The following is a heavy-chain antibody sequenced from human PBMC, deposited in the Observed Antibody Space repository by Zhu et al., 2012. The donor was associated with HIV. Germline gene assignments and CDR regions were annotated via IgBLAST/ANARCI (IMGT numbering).Heavy chain of an antibody. CDR2: IYYSGST. D-gene: IGHD6-13*01. J-gene: IGHJ1*01. CDR1: GGSISSHY. CDR3: ARGRAAAGTYFQH. Sequence: QVQLQESGPGLVKPSETLSLTCTVSGGSISSHYWSWIRQPPGKGLEWIGYIYYSGSTNYNPSLKSRVTISVDTSKNQFSLKLSSVTAADTAAYYCARGRAAAGTYFQHWGQGTLVTVSS. V-gene: IGHV4-59*11.